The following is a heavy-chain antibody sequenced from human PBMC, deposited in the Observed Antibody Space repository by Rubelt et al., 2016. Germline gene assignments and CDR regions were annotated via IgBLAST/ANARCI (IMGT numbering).Heavy chain of an antibody. D-gene: IGHD2-2*01. Sequence: QVQLVQSGAEVKKPGASVKVSCKASGYTFTSYGISWVRQAPGQGLEWMGWISAYNGNTNYAQKLQGRVTMTTDTSTSTAYMELRSLRSEDTAVYYCARELVPAAPGFYYGMDVWGQGTTVTVSS. CDR2: ISAYNGNT. CDR1: GYTFTSYG. CDR3: ARELVPAAPGFYYGMDV. J-gene: IGHJ6*02. V-gene: IGHV1-18*01.